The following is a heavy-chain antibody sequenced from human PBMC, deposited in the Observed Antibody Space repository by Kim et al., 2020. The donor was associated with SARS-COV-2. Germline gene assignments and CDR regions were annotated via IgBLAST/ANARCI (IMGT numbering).Heavy chain of an antibody. D-gene: IGHD2-15*01. CDR2: IRSSSNYI. CDR3: ARDVVWRGGVDV. Sequence: GGSLRLSCAASGFTFSSYSMTWVRQAPGKGLEWVSSIRSSSNYIYYADSVKGRFTISRDKTKNSLYLHMNSLRAEETAVYYCARDVVWRGGVDVWGQGTTVTVSS. V-gene: IGHV3-21*01. CDR1: GFTFSSYS. J-gene: IGHJ6*02.